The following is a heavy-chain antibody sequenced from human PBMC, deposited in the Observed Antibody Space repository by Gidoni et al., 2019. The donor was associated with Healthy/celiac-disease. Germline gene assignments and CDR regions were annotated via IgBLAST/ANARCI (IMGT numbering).Heavy chain of an antibody. J-gene: IGHJ4*02. CDR3: ARVLLWFGELLPYYFDY. Sequence: QLQLQESGPGLVKPSETLSITCTVSGGSISSSSYYWGWIRQPPGKGLEWIGSIYYSGSTYYNPSLKSRVTISVDTSKNQFSLKLSSVTAADTAVYYCARVLLWFGELLPYYFDYWGQGTLVTVSS. CDR2: IYYSGST. CDR1: GGSISSSSYY. D-gene: IGHD3-10*01. V-gene: IGHV4-39*01.